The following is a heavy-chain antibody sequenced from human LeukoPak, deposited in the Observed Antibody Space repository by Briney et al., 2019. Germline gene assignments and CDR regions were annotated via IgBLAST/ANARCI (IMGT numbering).Heavy chain of an antibody. D-gene: IGHD1-14*01. J-gene: IGHJ5*02. CDR3: ASGSWSRRFAP. CDR2: MNDSGRT. Sequence: GSLRLSCAASGFTFSTYWMNWYRQAPGKGLEWIGEMNDSGRTTYNPSLESRATISAERSKNQFSLKLTSVTAADTAVYYCASGSWSRRFAPWGQGTLVTGSS. CDR1: GFTFSTYW. V-gene: IGHV4-34*01.